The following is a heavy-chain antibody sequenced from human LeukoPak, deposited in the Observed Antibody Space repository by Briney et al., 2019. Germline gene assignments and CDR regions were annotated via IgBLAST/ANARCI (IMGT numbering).Heavy chain of an antibody. CDR2: ISSSSSYI. D-gene: IGHD3-10*01. J-gene: IGHJ4*02. Sequence: ETLSLTCTVSGGSISSSSYYWGWIRQPPGKGLEWVSSISSSSSYIYYADSVKGRFTISRDNAKNSLYLQMNSLRAEDTAVYYCARDRARRGVLDYWGQGTLVTVSS. CDR1: GGSISSSS. CDR3: ARDRARRGVLDY. V-gene: IGHV3-21*01.